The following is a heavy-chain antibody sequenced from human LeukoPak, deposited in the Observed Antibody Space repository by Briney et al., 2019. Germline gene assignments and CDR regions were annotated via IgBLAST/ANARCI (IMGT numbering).Heavy chain of an antibody. J-gene: IGHJ4*02. CDR2: ISGSGGST. CDR3: AKDSFRHYYDSSGYYDY. D-gene: IGHD3-22*01. Sequence: GGSLRLSCAASGFTVSSNYMSWVRQAPGKGLEWVSAISGSGGSTYYADSVKGRFTISRDNSKNTLYLQMNSLRAEDTAVYYCAKDSFRHYYDSSGYYDYWGQGTLVTVSS. V-gene: IGHV3-23*01. CDR1: GFTVSSNY.